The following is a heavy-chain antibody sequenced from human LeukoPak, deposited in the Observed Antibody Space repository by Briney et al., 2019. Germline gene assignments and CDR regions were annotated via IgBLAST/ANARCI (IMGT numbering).Heavy chain of an antibody. CDR1: GFTFSSYT. Sequence: GGSLRLSCTASGFTFSSYTMSWVRQAPGKGLEWVSVIYSGGSTYYADSVKGRFTISRDNSKNTLYLQMNSLRAEDTAVYYCARDRYGEIDYWGQGTLVTVSS. CDR3: ARDRYGEIDY. V-gene: IGHV3-53*01. CDR2: IYSGGST. D-gene: IGHD3-9*01. J-gene: IGHJ4*02.